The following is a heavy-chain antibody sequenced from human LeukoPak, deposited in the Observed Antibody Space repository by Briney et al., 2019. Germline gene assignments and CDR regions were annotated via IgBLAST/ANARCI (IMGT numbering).Heavy chain of an antibody. CDR1: GGSISSGGYY. J-gene: IGHJ4*02. CDR2: IYYSGST. CDR3: ARAGVGSSWAIDY. D-gene: IGHD6-13*01. V-gene: IGHV4-31*03. Sequence: SETLSLTCTVSGGSISSGGYYWSWIRQHPGKGLEWIGYIYYSGSTYYIPSLKSRVTISVDTSKNQFSLKLSSVTAADTAVYYCARAGVGSSWAIDYWGQGTLVTVSS.